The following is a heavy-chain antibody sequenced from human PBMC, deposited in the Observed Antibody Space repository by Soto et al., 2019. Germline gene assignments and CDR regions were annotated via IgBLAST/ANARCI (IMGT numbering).Heavy chain of an antibody. CDR1: GYTFTGYY. Sequence: QVQLVQSGAEVKKPGASVKVSCKASGYTFTGYYMHWVRQAPGQGLEWMGWINPNSGGTNYAQKFQGRVTMTRDTSISTAYMELSSQRSDDTAVNYCARVQWGGATKLEPWGQGTLVTVSS. V-gene: IGHV1-2*02. CDR3: ARVQWGGATKLEP. CDR2: INPNSGGT. D-gene: IGHD5-12*01. J-gene: IGHJ5*02.